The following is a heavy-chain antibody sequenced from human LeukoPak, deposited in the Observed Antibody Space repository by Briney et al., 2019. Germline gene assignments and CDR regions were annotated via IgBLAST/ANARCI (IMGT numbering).Heavy chain of an antibody. CDR1: GFIFSSHW. V-gene: IGHV3-7*01. D-gene: IGHD6-13*01. CDR3: ARGYSALGY. CDR2: IKEDGSEK. J-gene: IGHJ4*02. Sequence: GGSLRLSCAASGFIFSSHWMTWVRKAPGKGLEWVASIKEDGSEKNYVDSVKGRFTISRDNAKNSLYLQMKSLRDEDTAVYSCARGYSALGYWGQGTLVTVSS.